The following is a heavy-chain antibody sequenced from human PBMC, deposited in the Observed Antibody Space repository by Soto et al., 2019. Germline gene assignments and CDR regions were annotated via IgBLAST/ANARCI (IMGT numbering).Heavy chain of an antibody. CDR2: IDGDDDK. CDR1: GCSLRTSGMC. Sequence: FRPTLVNPTQTLTLTCTFSGCSLRTSGMCVSWIRQPPGKALEWLALIDGDDDKYYSTSLKTRLTLSKNISKNYVVLTMTNMDPVDTATYYCARIVGATSWFDPWGQGTLVTASS. CDR3: ARIVGATSWFDP. J-gene: IGHJ5*02. V-gene: IGHV2-70*01. D-gene: IGHD1-26*01.